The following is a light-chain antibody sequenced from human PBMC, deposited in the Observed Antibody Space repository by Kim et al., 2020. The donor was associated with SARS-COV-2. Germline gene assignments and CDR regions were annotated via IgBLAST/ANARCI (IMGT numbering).Light chain of an antibody. CDR2: SEN. V-gene: IGLV1-44*01. Sequence: QSVLTQPPSASGTPGQRVTISCSGGSSNIGSRPVNWYQQLPGTAPKLLIYSENQRPSGVPDRFSGSKSGTSASLAISELQSEDEAEYYCAAWDDSLNAVLFGGGTKLTVL. J-gene: IGLJ3*02. CDR1: SSNIGSRP. CDR3: AAWDDSLNAVL.